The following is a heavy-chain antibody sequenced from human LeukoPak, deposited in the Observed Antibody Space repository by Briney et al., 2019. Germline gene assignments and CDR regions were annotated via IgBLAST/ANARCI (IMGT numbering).Heavy chain of an antibody. CDR1: GFTFSSYG. CDR2: IWYDGSNK. V-gene: IGHV3-33*08. D-gene: IGHD2-15*01. CDR3: ARPTYCSGGSCYSEGAFDI. J-gene: IGHJ3*02. Sequence: GGSLRLSCAASGFTFSSYGMHWVRQAPGKGLEWVAVIWYDGSNKYYADSVKGRFTISRDNSKNTLYLQMNSLRAEDTAVYYCARPTYCSGGSCYSEGAFDIWGQGTMVTVSS.